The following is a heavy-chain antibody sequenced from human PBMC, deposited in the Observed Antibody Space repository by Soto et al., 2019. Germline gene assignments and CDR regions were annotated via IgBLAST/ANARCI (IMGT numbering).Heavy chain of an antibody. J-gene: IGHJ4*02. Sequence: GGSLRLSCAASGFTFSSYWMSWVRQAPGKGLEWVANIKQDGSEKYYVDSVKGRFTISRDNAKNSLYLQMNSLRAEDTAVYYCARDVGYCTNGVCYHVAVAGTGCFDYWGQGTLVTVSS. D-gene: IGHD2-8*01. CDR2: IKQDGSEK. CDR1: GFTFSSYW. V-gene: IGHV3-7*01. CDR3: ARDVGYCTNGVCYHVAVAGTGCFDY.